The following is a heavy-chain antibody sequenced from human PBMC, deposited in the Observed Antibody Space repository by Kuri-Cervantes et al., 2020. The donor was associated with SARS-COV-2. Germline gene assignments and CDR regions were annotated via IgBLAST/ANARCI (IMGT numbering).Heavy chain of an antibody. V-gene: IGHV4-38-2*02. J-gene: IGHJ4*02. Sequence: SETLSLTCTVSGGSISSGYYWGWIRQPPGKGLEWIGSIYHSGSTYYNPSLKSRVTISVDTSKNQFSLKLSSVTAADTAVYYCAGTPYYDFWSGYYPFDYWGQGTLVTVSS. CDR1: GGSISSGYY. CDR3: AGTPYYDFWSGYYPFDY. D-gene: IGHD3-3*01. CDR2: IYHSGST.